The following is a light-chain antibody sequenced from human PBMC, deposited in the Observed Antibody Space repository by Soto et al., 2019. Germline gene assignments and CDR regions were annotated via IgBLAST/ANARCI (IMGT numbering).Light chain of an antibody. J-gene: IGKJ1*01. CDR1: QSVSSSY. V-gene: IGKV3-20*01. CDR3: QQYGSSPGT. Sequence: EIVLTQSPGTLSLSPGERATLSCRASQSVSSSYLAWYQQKPGQAPRLLIYGASSRATGIPDRFSGSGFGTDSTLTISRLEPEDFAVYYCQQYGSSPGTFGQGTKVEIK. CDR2: GAS.